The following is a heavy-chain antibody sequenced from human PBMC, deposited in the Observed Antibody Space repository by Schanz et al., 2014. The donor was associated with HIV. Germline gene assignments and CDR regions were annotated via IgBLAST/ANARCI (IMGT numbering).Heavy chain of an antibody. V-gene: IGHV1-8*01. CDR2: MNPNSGNT. D-gene: IGHD3-10*01. J-gene: IGHJ4*02. CDR1: GYTFTSYD. CDR3: ARVPTHYYGSGSYYPFDY. Sequence: QVKLVQSGAEVKKPGASVKVSCKASGYTFTSYDINWVRQATGQGLEWMGWMNPNSGNTGYAQKFQGRVTMTGDTSIDTAYLVLSSLRSEDTAVYFCARVPTHYYGSGSYYPFDYWGQGTLVAVSS.